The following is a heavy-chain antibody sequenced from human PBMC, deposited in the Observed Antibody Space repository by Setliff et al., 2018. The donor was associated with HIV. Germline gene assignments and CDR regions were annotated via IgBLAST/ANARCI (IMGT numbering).Heavy chain of an antibody. J-gene: IGHJ3*02. Sequence: SETLSLTCAVYGGSFSGYYWSWIRQPPGKGLEWIGEINYSGSTNYNPSLKSRVTISVDTSKNQFSLKLSSVTAADTAVYYCARRRWELLTRGAAFDIWGQGTMVTVSS. CDR3: ARRRWELLTRGAAFDI. CDR2: INYSGST. V-gene: IGHV4-34*01. D-gene: IGHD1-26*01. CDR1: GGSFSGYY.